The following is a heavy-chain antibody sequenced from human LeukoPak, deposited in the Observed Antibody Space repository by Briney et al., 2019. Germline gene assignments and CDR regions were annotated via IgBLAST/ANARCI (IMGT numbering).Heavy chain of an antibody. J-gene: IGHJ4*02. CDR3: ARDYGYDDDSSGYYLDF. CDR2: ISSSSYI. CDR1: GFTFSSYS. D-gene: IGHD3-22*01. V-gene: IGHV3-21*01. Sequence: VGSLRLSCAASGFTFSSYSMNWVRQAPGKGLEWVSAISSSSYIYYADSVKGRFTISRDNAKNSLYLQMNSLRAEDTAVYYCARDYGYDDDSSGYYLDFWGQGTLVTVSS.